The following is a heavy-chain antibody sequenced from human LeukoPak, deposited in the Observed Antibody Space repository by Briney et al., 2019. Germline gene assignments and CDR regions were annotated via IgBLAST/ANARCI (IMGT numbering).Heavy chain of an antibody. Sequence: PSETLSLTCTVSGGSISSYYWSWIRQPPGKGLEWIGYIYYSGSTNYNPSLKSRVTISVDTSKNQFSLKLSSVTAADTAVYYCAIVHPATGPLDPWGQGTLVTVSS. J-gene: IGHJ5*02. CDR1: GGSISSYY. V-gene: IGHV4-59*01. D-gene: IGHD6-13*01. CDR3: AIVHPATGPLDP. CDR2: IYYSGST.